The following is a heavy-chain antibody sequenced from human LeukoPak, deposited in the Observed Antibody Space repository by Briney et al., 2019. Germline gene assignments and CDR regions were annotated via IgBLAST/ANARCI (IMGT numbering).Heavy chain of an antibody. J-gene: IGHJ4*02. CDR3: TRELQLALLFDY. D-gene: IGHD6-13*01. CDR1: GFTFSSYW. V-gene: IGHV3-74*03. CDR2: INSDGTST. Sequence: GGSLRLSCTASGFTFSSYWMHWVRQAPGKGLVWVSRINSDGTSTTYADSVKGRFTMSRDNAKNTLYLQMNSLRAEDTAVYYCTRELQLALLFDYWGQGTLVTVSS.